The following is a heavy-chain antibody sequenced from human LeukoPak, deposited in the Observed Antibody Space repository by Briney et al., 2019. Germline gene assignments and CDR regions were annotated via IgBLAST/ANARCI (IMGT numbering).Heavy chain of an antibody. V-gene: IGHV3-7*01. Sequence: GGSLRLSCTASGIMFSGYWMSWVRQAPGKGLEWVANIKQHGTEKYYVDSVKGRFTISRDNAKNTLYLQMNSLRAEDTAVYYCARDGYSFGHDFDYWGQGTLVTVSS. D-gene: IGHD5-18*01. CDR3: ARDGYSFGHDFDY. CDR2: IKQHGTEK. J-gene: IGHJ4*02. CDR1: GIMFSGYW.